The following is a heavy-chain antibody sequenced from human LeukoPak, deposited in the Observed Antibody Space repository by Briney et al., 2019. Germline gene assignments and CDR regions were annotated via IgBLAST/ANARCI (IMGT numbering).Heavy chain of an antibody. CDR3: AKANFFYGDSTYYFDY. CDR1: GFTFSSYG. Sequence: GRSLRLSCAASGFTFSSYGTHWVRQAPGKGLEWVAVISYDESIKYYADSVKGRFTISRDNSKNTLYLQMNSLRAEDTAVYYCAKANFFYGDSTYYFDYWGQGTLVTVSS. CDR2: ISYDESIK. D-gene: IGHD4-17*01. V-gene: IGHV3-30*18. J-gene: IGHJ4*02.